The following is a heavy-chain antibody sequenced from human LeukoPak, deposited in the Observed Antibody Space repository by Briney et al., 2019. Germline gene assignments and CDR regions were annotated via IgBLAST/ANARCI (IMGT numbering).Heavy chain of an antibody. CDR2: IRYDGSNK. D-gene: IGHD3-22*01. Sequence: GGSLRLSCAASGFTFSSYGMHWVRQAPGKGLEWVAFIRYDGSNKYYADSVKGRFTISRDNSKNTLYLQMNSLRAEDTAVYYCAKESYYYDSSGYYYEGNYFDYWGQGTLVTVSS. CDR3: AKESYYYDSSGYYYEGNYFDY. V-gene: IGHV3-30*02. J-gene: IGHJ4*02. CDR1: GFTFSSYG.